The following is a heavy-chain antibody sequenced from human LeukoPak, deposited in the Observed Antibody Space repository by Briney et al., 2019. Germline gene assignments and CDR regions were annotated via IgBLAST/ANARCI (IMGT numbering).Heavy chain of an antibody. CDR3: ARARGTSSPLYAFDI. V-gene: IGHV1-69*04. CDR2: IIPILGIA. J-gene: IGHJ3*02. Sequence: SVKVSCKASGGTFSSYAISWVRQAPGQGLEWMGRIIPILGIANYAQKFQDRVTITADKSTSTAYMELSSLRSEDTAVYYCARARGTSSPLYAFDIWGQGTMVTVSS. D-gene: IGHD3-16*01. CDR1: GGTFSSYA.